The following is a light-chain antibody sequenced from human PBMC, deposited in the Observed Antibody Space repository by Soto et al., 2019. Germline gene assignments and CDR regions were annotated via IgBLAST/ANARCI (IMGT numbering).Light chain of an antibody. Sequence: IVLTQSPGTLSLSPGERATLFCRASQSVNNYLAWYQQKPGQPPRLLIYDTSNRATGIPARFSASGSGADFTLTISSLEPEDFAVYYCQQRIKWPLTFXVGTKVDIK. V-gene: IGKV3-11*01. CDR2: DTS. CDR1: QSVNNY. CDR3: QQRIKWPLT. J-gene: IGKJ4*01.